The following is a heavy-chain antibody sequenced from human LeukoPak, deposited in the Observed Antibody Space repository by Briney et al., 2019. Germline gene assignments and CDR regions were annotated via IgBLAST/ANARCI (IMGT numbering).Heavy chain of an antibody. CDR3: ARVLGVVSQYYYYMDV. CDR2: INPNSGGT. CDR1: GYTFTGYY. D-gene: IGHD3-3*01. J-gene: IGHJ6*03. Sequence: ASVKVSCKASGYTFTGYYMHWVRQAPGQGLEWMGWINPNSGGTNYAQKFQGRVTMTRDTSISTAYMELSRLRSDDTAVYYCARVLGVVSQYYYYMDVWGKGTTVTVSS. V-gene: IGHV1-2*02.